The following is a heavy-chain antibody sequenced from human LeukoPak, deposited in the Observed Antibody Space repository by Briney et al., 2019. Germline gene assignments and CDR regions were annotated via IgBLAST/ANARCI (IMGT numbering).Heavy chain of an antibody. J-gene: IGHJ5*01. CDR2: IFTDGSTT. Sequence: GGSLRLSCVASEFDFFSYGMQWVRQAPGKGLVWVSRIFTDGSTTSYADSVKGRFAISRYNAKNTMYLEMKSLRVEDMAVYYCARELPREVTLDSWGQGTLVTVSP. CDR1: EFDFFSYG. V-gene: IGHV3-74*01. D-gene: IGHD2-21*02. CDR3: ARELPREVTLDS.